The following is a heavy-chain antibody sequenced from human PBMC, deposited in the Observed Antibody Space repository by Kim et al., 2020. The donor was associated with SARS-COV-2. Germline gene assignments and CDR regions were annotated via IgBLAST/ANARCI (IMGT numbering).Heavy chain of an antibody. CDR3: AREDYSNGAFDI. Sequence: YSGTVKGRFTISIENAKNSLYLQMNSLRAGDTAVYYCAREDYSNGAFDIWGQGTMVTVSS. D-gene: IGHD4-4*01. V-gene: IGHV3-13*01. J-gene: IGHJ3*02.